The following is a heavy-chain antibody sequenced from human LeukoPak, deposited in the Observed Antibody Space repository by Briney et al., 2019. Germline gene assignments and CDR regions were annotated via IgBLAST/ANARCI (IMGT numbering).Heavy chain of an antibody. V-gene: IGHV4-61*02. CDR3: ARDHTLGYCSSTSCYGGWFDP. CDR2: IYTSGST. J-gene: IGHJ5*02. Sequence: SETLSPTCTVSGGSISSGSYYWSWIRQPAGKGLEWIGRIYTSGSTNYNPSLKSRVTISVDTSKNQFSLKLSSVTAADTAVYYCARDHTLGYCSSTSCYGGWFDPWGQGTLVTVSS. CDR1: GGSISSGSYY. D-gene: IGHD2-2*01.